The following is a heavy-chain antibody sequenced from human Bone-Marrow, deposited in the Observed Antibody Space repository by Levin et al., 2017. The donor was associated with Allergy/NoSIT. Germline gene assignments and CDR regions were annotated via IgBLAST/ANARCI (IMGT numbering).Heavy chain of an antibody. J-gene: IGHJ4*02. V-gene: IGHV3-23*01. CDR2: ISGSGGST. Sequence: ETLSLTCAASGFTFSSYAMSWVRQAPGKGLEWVSAISGSGGSTYYADSVKGRFTISRDNSKNTLYLQMNSLRAEDTAVYYCAKDSSSWFDYWGQGTLVTVSS. CDR1: GFTFSSYA. D-gene: IGHD6-13*01. CDR3: AKDSSSWFDY.